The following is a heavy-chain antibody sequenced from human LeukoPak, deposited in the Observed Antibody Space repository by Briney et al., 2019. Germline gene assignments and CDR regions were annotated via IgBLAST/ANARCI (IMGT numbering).Heavy chain of an antibody. CDR3: ARGSSDDVDYFDY. Sequence: GGSLRLSCAASGFTFSSYWMNWARQAPGKGLEWVASINHNGNVNYYVDSVKGRFTISRDNAKNSLYLQMNSLRAEDTAVYYCARGSSDDVDYFDYWGQGTLVTVSS. CDR1: GFTFSSYW. D-gene: IGHD6-19*01. J-gene: IGHJ4*02. V-gene: IGHV3-7*04. CDR2: INHNGNVN.